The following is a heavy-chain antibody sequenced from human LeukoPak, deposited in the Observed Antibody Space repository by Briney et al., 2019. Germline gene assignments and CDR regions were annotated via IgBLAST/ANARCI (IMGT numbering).Heavy chain of an antibody. CDR3: ARESSGYFY. J-gene: IGHJ4*02. CDR1: GFTFSTYS. CDR2: ISSGSSFI. V-gene: IGHV3-21*01. D-gene: IGHD3-22*01. Sequence: SGGSLSLSCAASGFTFSTYSMNCVRQPPGKGLEWVSSISSGSSFIYYADSVKGRFTISRDNAKNSLFLQMNSLRAEDTAVYYCARESSGYFYWGQGTLVTVSS.